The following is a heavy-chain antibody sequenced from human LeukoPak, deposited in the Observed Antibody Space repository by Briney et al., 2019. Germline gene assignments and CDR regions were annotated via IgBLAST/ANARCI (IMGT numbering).Heavy chain of an antibody. CDR2: IGGGSGGST. CDR1: GSSFSIYD. V-gene: IGHV3-23*01. Sequence: GGSLRLSCAVSGSSFSIYDMHWVRQATGQGLEWVSAIGGGSGGSTYYADSVKGRFTISRDNSKNTLYLQMGSLRAEDMAVYYCARAQGYCSGGSCYPPYFDYWGQGTLVTVSS. CDR3: ARAQGYCSGGSCYPPYFDY. J-gene: IGHJ4*02. D-gene: IGHD2-15*01.